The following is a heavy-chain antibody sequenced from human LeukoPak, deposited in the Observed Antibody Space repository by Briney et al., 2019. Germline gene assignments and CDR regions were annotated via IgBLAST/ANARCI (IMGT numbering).Heavy chain of an antibody. J-gene: IGHJ4*02. V-gene: IGHV3-23*01. CDR1: GFTFSSYG. Sequence: GGSLRLSCAASGFTFSSYGMSWVRQAPGKGLEWVSAISGSGGSTYYADSVKGRFTISRDNSKNTLYLQMNSLRAEDTAVYYCARDGGTRLKYSYGYGDYWGQGTLVTVSS. CDR2: ISGSGGST. D-gene: IGHD5-18*01. CDR3: ARDGGTRLKYSYGYGDY.